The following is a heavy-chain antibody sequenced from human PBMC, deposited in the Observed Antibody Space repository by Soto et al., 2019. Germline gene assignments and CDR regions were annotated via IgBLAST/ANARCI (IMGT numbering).Heavy chain of an antibody. CDR3: ARNRIAGRPWGLDG. Sequence: WGSLRLSCAASGFTFGSDSMNWVRQDPGKGLEWVSSISSSSSYRYYADSVKGRFTISRDKAKNSLYLQINSLRAEDKAVYYCARNRIAGRPWGLDGSGQGSTLTVP. V-gene: IGHV3-21*01. CDR1: GFTFGSDS. CDR2: ISSSSSYR. D-gene: IGHD6-6*01. J-gene: IGHJ6*02.